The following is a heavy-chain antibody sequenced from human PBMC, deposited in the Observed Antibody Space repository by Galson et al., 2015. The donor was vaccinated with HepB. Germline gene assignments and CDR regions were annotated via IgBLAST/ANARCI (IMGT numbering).Heavy chain of an antibody. Sequence: SLRLSCAASGFTFSSSAMSWVRQAAGKGLEWVSVVSVSGDRTFYADSVKGRFTISRDNSKNTLYVQMNSLRAEDTAVYYCAECGSKCKDGVDSWGQGTLVTVSS. CDR2: VSVSGDRT. CDR1: GFTFSSSA. D-gene: IGHD1-26*01. CDR3: AECGSKCKDGVDS. V-gene: IGHV3-23*01. J-gene: IGHJ4*02.